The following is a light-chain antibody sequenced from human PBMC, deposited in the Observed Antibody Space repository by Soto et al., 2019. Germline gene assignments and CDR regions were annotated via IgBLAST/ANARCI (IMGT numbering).Light chain of an antibody. CDR1: QSVSSSY. J-gene: IGKJ1*01. Sequence: EIVLPQSPGTLPLSPGERATLSGRASQSVSSSYLAWYQQKPGQAPRLLIYGASSRATGIPDRFSGSGSGTDFTRTISRLEPEDFAVYYWQQNDSSPRTVGRGTEGEIK. CDR2: GAS. V-gene: IGKV3-20*01. CDR3: QQNDSSPRT.